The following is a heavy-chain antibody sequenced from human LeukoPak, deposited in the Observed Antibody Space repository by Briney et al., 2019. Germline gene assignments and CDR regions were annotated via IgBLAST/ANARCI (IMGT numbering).Heavy chain of an antibody. J-gene: IGHJ4*02. Sequence: PGRSLRLSCAASGITFSSYAMHWVRQAPGKGLEWVAVISYDGSNKYYADSVKGRFTISRDNSRNTLYLQMNSLRAEDTAVYYCAKDLSIAARPSSDYWGQGTLVTVSS. CDR1: GITFSSYA. CDR2: ISYDGSNK. V-gene: IGHV3-30-3*01. D-gene: IGHD6-6*01. CDR3: AKDLSIAARPSSDY.